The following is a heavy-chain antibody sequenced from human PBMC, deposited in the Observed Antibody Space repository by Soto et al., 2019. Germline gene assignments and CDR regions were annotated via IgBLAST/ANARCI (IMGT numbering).Heavy chain of an antibody. CDR2: IIPILGIA. J-gene: IGHJ5*02. D-gene: IGHD3-9*01. Sequence: QVQLVQSGAEVKKPGSSVKVSCKASGGTFSSYTISWVRQAPGQGLEWMGRIIPILGIANYAQKFQGRVTITADKSTGTAYMGVSSLRSEDTAVYYCARDLTRHWFDPWAQGTLVTVSS. CDR3: ARDLTRHWFDP. V-gene: IGHV1-69*08. CDR1: GGTFSSYT.